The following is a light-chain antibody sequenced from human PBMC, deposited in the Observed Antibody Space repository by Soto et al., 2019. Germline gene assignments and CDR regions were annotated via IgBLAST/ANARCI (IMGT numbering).Light chain of an antibody. CDR1: ESVRSN. V-gene: IGKV3-15*01. CDR2: GAS. J-gene: IGKJ5*01. Sequence: EIVMTQSPATLSVPPGDRATLSCRASESVRSNLAWYQQQPGQAPRLLIHGASIRAADIPDRFSGSGSATEFTLTISTLQSEDFAVYYCQQYYDWPTITFGQGTRLE. CDR3: QQYYDWPTIT.